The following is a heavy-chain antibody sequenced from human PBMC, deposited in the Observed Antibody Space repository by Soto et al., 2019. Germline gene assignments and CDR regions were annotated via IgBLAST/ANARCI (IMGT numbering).Heavy chain of an antibody. CDR1: GFTFSSYS. J-gene: IGHJ5*02. Sequence: WGSLRLSCAASGFTFSSYSMNWVRQAPGKGLEWVSSISSSSSYIYYADSVKGRFTISRDNAKNSLYLQMNSLRAEDTAVYYCARDRTPGITFGGVIVSWGQGTLVTVSS. CDR3: ARDRTPGITFGGVIVS. CDR2: ISSSSSYI. D-gene: IGHD3-16*02. V-gene: IGHV3-21*01.